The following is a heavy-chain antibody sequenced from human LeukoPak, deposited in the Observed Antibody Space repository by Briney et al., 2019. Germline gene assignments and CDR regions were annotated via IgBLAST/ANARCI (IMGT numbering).Heavy chain of an antibody. J-gene: IGHJ5*02. CDR3: AKDLVDGDYVNWFDP. D-gene: IGHD4-17*01. CDR2: IRYDGSNK. V-gene: IGHV3-30*02. Sequence: GGSLRLSCAASGFTFSSYSMNWVRQAPGKGLEWVAFIRYDGSNKYYADSVKGRFTISRDNSKNTLYLQMNSLRAEDTAVYYCAKDLVDGDYVNWFDPWGQGTLVTVSS. CDR1: GFTFSSYS.